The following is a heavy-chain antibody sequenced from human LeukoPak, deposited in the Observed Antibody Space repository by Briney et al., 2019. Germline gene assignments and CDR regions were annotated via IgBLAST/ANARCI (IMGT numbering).Heavy chain of an antibody. CDR1: GFTFSSYN. CDR3: ASGVRSSGWFDP. CDR2: ISGSSSYI. V-gene: IGHV3-21*01. Sequence: GGSLRLSCAASGFTFSSYNMNWVRQAPGKGLEWVSSISGSSSYIYYADSVKGRFTISRDNAKNSLYLQMNSLRAEDTAVYYCASGVRSSGWFDPWGQGTLVTVSS. J-gene: IGHJ5*02. D-gene: IGHD3-10*01.